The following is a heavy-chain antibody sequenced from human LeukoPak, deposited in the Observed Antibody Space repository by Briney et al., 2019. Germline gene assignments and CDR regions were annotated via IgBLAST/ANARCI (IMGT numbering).Heavy chain of an antibody. CDR3: SRKTGVRGGNWFDP. D-gene: IGHD1-14*01. V-gene: IGHV1-8*01. CDR2: MNPNSGNT. Sequence: GASVKVSCKASGYTSTSYDINWVRQATGQGLEWMGWMNPNSGNTGYAQKFQGRVTMTRNTSISTAYMELSSLRSEDTAVYYCSRKTGVRGGNWFDPWGQGTLVTVSS. J-gene: IGHJ5*02. CDR1: GYTSTSYD.